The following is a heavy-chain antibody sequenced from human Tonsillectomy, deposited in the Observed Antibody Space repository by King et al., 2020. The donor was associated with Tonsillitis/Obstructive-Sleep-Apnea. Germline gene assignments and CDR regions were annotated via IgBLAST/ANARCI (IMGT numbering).Heavy chain of an antibody. CDR3: ARDYYDSSGYYYGYFQH. D-gene: IGHD3-22*01. J-gene: IGHJ1*01. CDR2: SRPYDGDT. CDR1: GYTFTSYD. V-gene: IGHV1-18*01. Sequence: QLVQSGAEVKKPGASVKVSCKASGYTFTSYDITWVRQAPGQGLEWMGWSRPYDGDTNYAQKLQGRVTMTSDTSTTTAYMELRSLTSDDTAVYYCARDYYDSSGYYYGYFQHWGQGTLVTVSS.